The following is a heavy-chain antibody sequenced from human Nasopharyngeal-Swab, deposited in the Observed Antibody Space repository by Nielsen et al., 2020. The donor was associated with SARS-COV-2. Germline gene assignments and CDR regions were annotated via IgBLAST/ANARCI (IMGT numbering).Heavy chain of an antibody. V-gene: IGHV3-21*01. J-gene: IGHJ4*02. Sequence: VRQAPGKGLERVSSISSSSSYIYYADSVKGRFTISRDNAKNSLYLQMNSLRAEDTAVYYCARDLSGYWVSFDYWGQGTLVTVSS. CDR3: ARDLSGYWVSFDY. CDR2: ISSSSSYI. D-gene: IGHD5-12*01.